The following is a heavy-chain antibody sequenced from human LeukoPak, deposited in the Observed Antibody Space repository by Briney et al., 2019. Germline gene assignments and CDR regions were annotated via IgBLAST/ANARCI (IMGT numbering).Heavy chain of an antibody. D-gene: IGHD3-3*01. CDR1: GGSISSCY. CDR3: ARQKGDFWSGYPDNYYYYGMDV. V-gene: IGHV4-59*08. J-gene: IGHJ6*02. Sequence: SETLSLTCTVSGGSISSCYWSWIRQPPGKGLEWIGYIYYSGSTNYNPSLKSRVTISVDTSKNQFSLKLSSVTAADTAVYYCARQKGDFWSGYPDNYYYYGMDVWGQGTTVTVSS. CDR2: IYYSGST.